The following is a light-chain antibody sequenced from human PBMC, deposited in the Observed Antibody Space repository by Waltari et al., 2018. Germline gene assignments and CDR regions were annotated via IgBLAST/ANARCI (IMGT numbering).Light chain of an antibody. Sequence: SYDLTQPTSVSVSPGQTGSISCSGDNLGDENACWYQKKAGQSPLLVIFEDDKRPSGIPERFSGSKSGNTATLTISGAQSSDEADYYCQTWDRKSLVFGGGTKLTVL. CDR1: NLGDEN. CDR2: EDD. V-gene: IGLV3-1*01. CDR3: QTWDRKSLV. J-gene: IGLJ3*02.